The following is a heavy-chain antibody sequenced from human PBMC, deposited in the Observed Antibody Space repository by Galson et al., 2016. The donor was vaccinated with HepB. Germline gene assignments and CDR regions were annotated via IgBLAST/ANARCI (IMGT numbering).Heavy chain of an antibody. J-gene: IGHJ4*02. Sequence: SLRLSCAASGFAFTNYWMNWVRQAPGKGLVWVSRISGDGSRVNYADFVKGRVTLSRDNAKNTLYLQMNSLSAEDTAVYYCARDFSSYDEYFDLWGQGTLVTVSS. V-gene: IGHV3-74*01. CDR2: ISGDGSRV. CDR3: ARDFSSYDEYFDL. D-gene: IGHD3-3*01. CDR1: GFAFTNYW.